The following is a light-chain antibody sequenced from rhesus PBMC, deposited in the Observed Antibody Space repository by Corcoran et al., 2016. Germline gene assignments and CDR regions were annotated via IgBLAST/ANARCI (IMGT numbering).Light chain of an antibody. CDR3: QHGYGTPLT. Sequence: DIQMTQSPSSLSASVGDRVAITCRASENVNNDLNWYQQKPGKAPKFLTYKAYTLQSGVPSRFSGSGSWTDYTFTISSLQPEDVATYYCQHGYGTPLTFGGGTKVEIK. V-gene: IGKV1-74*01. CDR1: ENVNND. CDR2: KAY. J-gene: IGKJ4*01.